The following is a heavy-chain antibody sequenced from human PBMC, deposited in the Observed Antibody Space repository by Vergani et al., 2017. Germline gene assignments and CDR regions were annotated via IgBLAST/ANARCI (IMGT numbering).Heavy chain of an antibody. V-gene: IGHV4-59*01. CDR3: ARDSGTGIDY. D-gene: IGHD6-13*01. Sequence: QVQLQESGPGLVKPSETLSLTCTVSGGSISSYYWSWIRQPPGKGLEWIGYIYYSGSTNYNPSLKGRVTISVDTSKNQFSLKLSSVTAADTAVYYCARDSGTGIDYWGQGTLVTVSS. CDR2: IYYSGST. J-gene: IGHJ4*02. CDR1: GGSISSYY.